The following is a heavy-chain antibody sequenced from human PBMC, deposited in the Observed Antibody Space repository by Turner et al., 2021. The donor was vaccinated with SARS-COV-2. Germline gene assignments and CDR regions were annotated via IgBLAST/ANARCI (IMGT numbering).Heavy chain of an antibody. Sequence: EVQLLESGGGLVQPGGSLRRSCAASGFTFSSYAMSWVRQAPGKVLEWVSAISGSGVSTYYADSVKGRFTISRDNSKNTLYLQMNSLRAEDTAVYYCAKGEGYGSGAFDIWGQGTMVTVSS. D-gene: IGHD3-10*01. V-gene: IGHV3-23*01. CDR1: GFTFSSYA. J-gene: IGHJ3*02. CDR3: AKGEGYGSGAFDI. CDR2: ISGSGVST.